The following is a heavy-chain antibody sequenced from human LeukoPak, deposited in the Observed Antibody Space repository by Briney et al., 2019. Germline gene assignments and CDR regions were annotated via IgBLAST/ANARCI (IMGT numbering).Heavy chain of an antibody. CDR1: GYSFTSYW. CDR3: ARHVGIVGATTLLDY. D-gene: IGHD1-26*01. J-gene: IGHJ4*02. CDR2: IYPGDSDT. Sequence: GESLKISCKGSGYSFTSYWIGWVRQMPGKGLEWMGNIYPGDSDTRYSPSFQGQVTISADKSISTAYLQWSSLKASDTAMYYCARHVGIVGATTLLDYWGQGTLVTVSS. V-gene: IGHV5-51*01.